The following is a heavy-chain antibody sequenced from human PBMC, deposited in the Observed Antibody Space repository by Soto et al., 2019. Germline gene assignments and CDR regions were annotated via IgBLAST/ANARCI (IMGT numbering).Heavy chain of an antibody. CDR2: IIPIFGTA. Sequence: ASVKVSCKASGGTFSSYAISWVRQAPGQGLEWMGGIIPIFGTANYAQKFQGRVTITADESTSTAYMELSSLRSEDTAVYYCAMGPGHLPNTPYSNINYYYYGMDVWGQGTTVTVSS. J-gene: IGHJ6*02. D-gene: IGHD4-4*01. V-gene: IGHV1-69*13. CDR3: AMGPGHLPNTPYSNINYYYYGMDV. CDR1: GGTFSSYA.